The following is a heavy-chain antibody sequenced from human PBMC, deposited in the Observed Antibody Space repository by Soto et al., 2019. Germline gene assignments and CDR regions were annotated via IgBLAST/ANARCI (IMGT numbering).Heavy chain of an antibody. CDR2: IYPNQSRA. J-gene: IGHJ4*02. V-gene: IGHV5-51*01. D-gene: IGHD1-1*01. Sequence: GESLKISCKCSGYRFSTFWIGWLRQMPGRGLEWVAIIYPNQSRAMYSPAFQVQVTISVDKSISTAYLQWNSLTASDTDKYYGERGNPRDYWGQGTLVTVSS. CDR1: GYRFSTFW. CDR3: ERGNPRDY.